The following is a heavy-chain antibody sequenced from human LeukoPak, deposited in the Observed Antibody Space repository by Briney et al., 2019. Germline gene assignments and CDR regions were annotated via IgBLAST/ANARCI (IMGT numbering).Heavy chain of an antibody. CDR3: ARGFHVPGDY. V-gene: IGHV3-74*01. Sequence: GGSLRLSCAASGFTFSSYRMYWVRHAPGKGLVWVSGIKSDGSSAGYADSVKGRFTISRDNAKNTLYLQMNSLRSEDTAVYYCARGFHVPGDYWGQGTLVTVSS. CDR2: IKSDGSSA. CDR1: GFTFSSYR. J-gene: IGHJ4*02. D-gene: IGHD2/OR15-2a*01.